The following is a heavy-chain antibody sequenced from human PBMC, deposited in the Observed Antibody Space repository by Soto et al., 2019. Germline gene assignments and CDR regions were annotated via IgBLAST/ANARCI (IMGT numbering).Heavy chain of an antibody. Sequence: PGESLKISCKGSGYTFTNYWIVWVRQMPGKGLEWMGIIFPDDSDTRYSPSFQGQVTISADKSITTAYLQWSSLKASDTAMYYCARIPRGRDGYNYFDSWGQGTLVTVSS. J-gene: IGHJ4*02. CDR3: ARIPRGRDGYNYFDS. D-gene: IGHD5-12*01. CDR2: IFPDDSDT. V-gene: IGHV5-51*01. CDR1: GYTFTNYW.